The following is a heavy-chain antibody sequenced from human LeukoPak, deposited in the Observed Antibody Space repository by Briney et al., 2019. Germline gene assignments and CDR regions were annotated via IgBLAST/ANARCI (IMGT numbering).Heavy chain of an antibody. D-gene: IGHD5-12*01. CDR3: ARGLEWIKGFFDY. CDR2: MNPNSGNT. CDR1: GYTFTSYD. J-gene: IGHJ4*02. Sequence: ASVTDSCKASGYTFTSYDINWVRQATGQGLEWMGWMNPNSGNTGCAQKFQGRVTMTRNTSISTAYMELSSLRSEDTAVYYCARGLEWIKGFFDYWGQETLVTVSS. V-gene: IGHV1-8*01.